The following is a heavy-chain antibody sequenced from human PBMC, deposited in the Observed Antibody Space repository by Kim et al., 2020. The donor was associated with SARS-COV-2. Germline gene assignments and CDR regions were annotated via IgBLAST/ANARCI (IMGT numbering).Heavy chain of an antibody. J-gene: IGHJ4*02. Sequence: YYADTVRERFTISRDNSKNTVFLQMNSLGVEDTAVYCCVRGGPSPYFCDSWGQGTLVTVSS. CDR3: VRGGPSPYFCDS. V-gene: IGHV3-66*01.